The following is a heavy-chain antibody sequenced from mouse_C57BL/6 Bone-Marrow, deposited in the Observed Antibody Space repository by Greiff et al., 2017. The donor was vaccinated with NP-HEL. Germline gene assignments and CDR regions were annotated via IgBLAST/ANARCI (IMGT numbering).Heavy chain of an antibody. CDR3: APLYYGSSYVGWYFDV. J-gene: IGHJ1*03. Sequence: VQLKQSGPELVKPGASVKMSCKASGYTFTDYNMHWVKQSHGKSLEWIGYINPNNGGTSYKQKFKGKATLTVNKSSSTAYMELRSLTSEDSAVYYCAPLYYGSSYVGWYFDVWGTGTTVTVSS. CDR1: GYTFTDYN. V-gene: IGHV1-22*01. CDR2: INPNNGGT. D-gene: IGHD1-1*01.